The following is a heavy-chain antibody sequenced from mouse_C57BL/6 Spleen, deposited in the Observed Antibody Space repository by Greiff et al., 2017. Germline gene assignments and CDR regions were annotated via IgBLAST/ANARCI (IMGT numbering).Heavy chain of an antibody. V-gene: IGHV5-6*01. CDR3: ARQYYGSSSWFAY. Sequence: EVQGVESGGDLVKPGGSLNLSCAASGFTFSSYGMSWVRQTPDKRLEWVATISSGGSYTYYPDSVKGRFTISRDNARNTLYLQMSSLKSEDTAMYYCARQYYGSSSWFAYWGQGTLVTVSA. CDR1: GFTFSSYG. CDR2: ISSGGSYT. D-gene: IGHD1-1*01. J-gene: IGHJ3*01.